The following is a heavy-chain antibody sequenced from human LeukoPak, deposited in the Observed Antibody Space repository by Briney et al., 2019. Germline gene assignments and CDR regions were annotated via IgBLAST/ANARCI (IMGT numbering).Heavy chain of an antibody. D-gene: IGHD3-16*01. Sequence: PGGSLRLSCAASGFTFSSYAMSWVRQAPGKGLEWVSTISRSGDSTDYADSVKGRFTISRDNSKNTLYLQMNSLRAEDTAVYYCAKAYWDTFGWYYFDYWGQGTLVSVSS. CDR3: AKAYWDTFGWYYFDY. V-gene: IGHV3-23*01. CDR2: ISRSGDST. CDR1: GFTFSSYA. J-gene: IGHJ4*02.